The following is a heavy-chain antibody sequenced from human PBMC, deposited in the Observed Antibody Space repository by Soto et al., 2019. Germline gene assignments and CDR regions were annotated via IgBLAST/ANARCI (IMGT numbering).Heavy chain of an antibody. CDR3: ARDGVAASNFNFDY. CDR2: ISGDSGNT. V-gene: IGHV1-3*01. Sequence: ASVKVSCKASGYMFTKSAMHWVRQAPGQRLEWMGWISGDSGNTKYSPKLQDRVTITRDTSASTAYMELSSLRSEDTALYYCARDGVAASNFNFDYWGQGTLVTVSS. D-gene: IGHD6-25*01. CDR1: GYMFTKSA. J-gene: IGHJ4*03.